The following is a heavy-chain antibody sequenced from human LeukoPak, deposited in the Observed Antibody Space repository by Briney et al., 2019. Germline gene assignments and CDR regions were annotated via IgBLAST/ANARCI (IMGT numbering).Heavy chain of an antibody. V-gene: IGHV1-18*01. J-gene: IGHJ4*02. CDR1: GYTFNSYG. Sequence: ASVKVSCKASGYTFNSYGISWVRQAPGQGLEWVGWIFTYNGDTKYEKKFQGRVTMTTDSSTNTVYLELRSLRSDDTAVYYCARGKEREPFDFWGQGTLVTVSS. CDR2: IFTYNGDT. D-gene: IGHD1-1*01. CDR3: ARGKEREPFDF.